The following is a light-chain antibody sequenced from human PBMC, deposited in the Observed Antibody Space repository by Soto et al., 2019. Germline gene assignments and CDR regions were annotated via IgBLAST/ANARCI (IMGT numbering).Light chain of an antibody. CDR2: GAS. CDR3: QQYNNWPGT. CDR1: QSVSSN. J-gene: IGKJ1*01. Sequence: EIVMPQSPATLSVSPGERATLSCRASQSVSSNLAWYQQKPGQAPRLLIYGASTRATGIPTRFSGSGSGTEFTLTISSLQSADFAVYYCQQYNNWPGTFGQGTKV. V-gene: IGKV3-15*01.